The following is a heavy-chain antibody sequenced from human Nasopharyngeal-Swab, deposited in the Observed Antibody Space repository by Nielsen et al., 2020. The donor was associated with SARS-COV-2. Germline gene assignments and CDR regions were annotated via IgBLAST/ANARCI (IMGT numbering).Heavy chain of an antibody. CDR3: AREENWGGFDY. J-gene: IGHJ4*02. Sequence: LRLSCAVSGGSISSGGYSWSWIRQPPGKGLEWIGYIYHSGSTYYNPSLKSRVTISVDRSKNQFSLKLSSVTAADTAVYYCAREENWGGFDYWGQGTLVTVSS. V-gene: IGHV4-30-2*01. CDR2: IYHSGST. CDR1: GGSISSGGYS. D-gene: IGHD7-27*01.